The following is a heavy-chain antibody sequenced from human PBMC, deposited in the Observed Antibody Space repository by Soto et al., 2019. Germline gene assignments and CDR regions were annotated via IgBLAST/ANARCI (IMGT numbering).Heavy chain of an antibody. V-gene: IGHV3-23*01. J-gene: IGHJ6*02. D-gene: IGHD4-4*01. Sequence: EVQLLESGGGLVQPGGSLRLSCAASGFIFSNYDMSWVRLAPGKGLEWVSVIGTSGGGTYYADSVKGLFTISRDNSKNTVYLQMSSLRAEDTALYMCVRHAKLTSVTANVGYYYGLDIWGPGTTVTISS. CDR1: GFIFSNYD. CDR3: VRHAKLTSVTANVGYYYGLDI. CDR2: IGTSGGGT.